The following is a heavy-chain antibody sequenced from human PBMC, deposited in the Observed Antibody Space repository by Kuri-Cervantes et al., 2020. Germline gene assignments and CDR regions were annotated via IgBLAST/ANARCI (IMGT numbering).Heavy chain of an antibody. CDR2: INQDGSEE. CDR1: EFTFSSYW. Sequence: GGSLRLSCAASEFTFSSYWMSWVRQAPGKGLEWVANINQDGSEEYYVDSVKGRFTMSRDNAKNSLYLQINSLRAEDTAVYYCARYRHYYDRAAYRDPHFPMDVWGKGTTVTVSS. CDR3: ARYRHYYDRAAYRDPHFPMDV. V-gene: IGHV3-7*04. J-gene: IGHJ6*03. D-gene: IGHD3-22*01.